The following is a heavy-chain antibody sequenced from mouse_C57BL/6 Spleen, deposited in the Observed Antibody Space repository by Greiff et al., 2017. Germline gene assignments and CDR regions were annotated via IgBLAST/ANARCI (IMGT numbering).Heavy chain of an antibody. Sequence: EVKLVESGGGLVKPGGSLKLSCAASGFPFSSYAMSWVRQTPEKRLEWVATISDGGSYTYYPDNVKGRFTISRDNAKNNLYLQMSHLKSEDTAMYYCASYDGYSDYWGQGTTLTVSS. V-gene: IGHV5-4*03. CDR2: ISDGGSYT. D-gene: IGHD2-3*01. CDR3: ASYDGYSDY. CDR1: GFPFSSYA. J-gene: IGHJ2*01.